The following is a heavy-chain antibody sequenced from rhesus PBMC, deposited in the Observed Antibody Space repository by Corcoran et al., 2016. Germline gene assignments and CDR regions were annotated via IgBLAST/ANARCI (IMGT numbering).Heavy chain of an antibody. D-gene: IGHD1-44*01. V-gene: IGHV4-165*01. J-gene: IGHJ5-1*01. CDR3: ARRGTRFDV. Sequence: QVQLQESGPELVKPSETLSLTCAVSGGSINSYYWSWVRQPPGQGLEWIGFIGGSTGNTNYNPSLKSRVTISTDTSKNHFSLKLNSVTAADTAVYYCARRGTRFDVWRPGVLVTVSS. CDR1: GGSINSYY. CDR2: IGGSTGNT.